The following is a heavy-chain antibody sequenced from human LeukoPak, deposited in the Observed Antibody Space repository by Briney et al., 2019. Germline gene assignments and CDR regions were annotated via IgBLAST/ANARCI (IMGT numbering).Heavy chain of an antibody. J-gene: IGHJ6*02. CDR3: AREAVAGGSGSNYYYYGVDV. CDR1: GGSISSSNW. CDR2: IYHSGST. V-gene: IGHV4-4*02. Sequence: SETLSLTCAVSGGSISSSNWWSWVRQPPGKGLEWIGEIYHSGSTNYNPSLKSRVTISVDTSKNQFSLKLSSVTAADTVVYYCAREAVAGGSGSNYYYYGVDVWGQGTTVTVSS. D-gene: IGHD3-10*01.